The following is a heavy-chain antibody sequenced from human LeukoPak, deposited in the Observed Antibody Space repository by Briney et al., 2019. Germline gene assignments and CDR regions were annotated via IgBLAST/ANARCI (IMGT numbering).Heavy chain of an antibody. CDR2: IYYSGST. V-gene: IGHV4-31*03. Sequence: SQTLSLTCTVSGGSISSGGYYWSWIRQHPGKGLEWIGYIYYSGSTYYNPSLKSRVTISVDTSKNQFSLKLSSVTAADTAVYYRARVYSYGSSVVDYWGQGTLVTVSS. J-gene: IGHJ4*02. CDR3: ARVYSYGSSVVDY. CDR1: GGSISSGGYY. D-gene: IGHD5-18*01.